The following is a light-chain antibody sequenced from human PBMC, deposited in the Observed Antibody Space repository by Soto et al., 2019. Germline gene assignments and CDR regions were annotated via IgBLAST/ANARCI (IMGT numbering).Light chain of an antibody. Sequence: QSVLTQPPSVSAAPGQKVTISCSGSSSNIGIDYVSWYQQPPGTAPKLLVYEDNKRPSGIPDRFSGSKSGTSATLDITGLQTGDEADYYCGTWDSSLSALYVFGTGTKVTVL. V-gene: IGLV1-51*02. CDR3: GTWDSSLSALYV. CDR1: SSNIGIDY. CDR2: EDN. J-gene: IGLJ1*01.